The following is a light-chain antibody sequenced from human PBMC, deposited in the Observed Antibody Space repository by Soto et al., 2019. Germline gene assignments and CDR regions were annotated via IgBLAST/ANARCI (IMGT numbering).Light chain of an antibody. V-gene: IGKV1-27*01. CDR1: QAIGTY. CDR2: SAS. Sequence: DIQMTQSPSSLSASVGDRVTISCRASQAIGTYVAWYQQRPGMAPKLLIYSASTLQSGVPSRFSGSASGTEFTLTINSLQPDDFATYYCQQYSVYWTFGQGTKVDIK. CDR3: QQYSVYWT. J-gene: IGKJ1*01.